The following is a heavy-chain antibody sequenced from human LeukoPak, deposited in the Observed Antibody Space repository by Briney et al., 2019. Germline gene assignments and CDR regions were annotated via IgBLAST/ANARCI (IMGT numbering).Heavy chain of an antibody. CDR1: GDSVSSNSAA. V-gene: IGHV6-1*01. J-gene: IGHJ3*02. D-gene: IGHD2-2*01. CDR3: ARDLSPYCSSTSCYSDAFDI. CDR2: TYYRSKWYN. Sequence: SQTLSLTCAISGDSVSSNSAAWNWIRQSPSRGPEWLGRTYYRSKWYNDYAVSVKSRITINPDTSKNQFSLQLNSVTPEDTAVYYCARDLSPYCSSTSCYSDAFDIWGQGTVVTVSS.